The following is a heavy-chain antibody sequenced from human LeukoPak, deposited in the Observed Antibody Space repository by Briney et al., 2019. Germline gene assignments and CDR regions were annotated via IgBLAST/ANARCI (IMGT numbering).Heavy chain of an antibody. CDR3: ARGFKYGGNSNMDY. J-gene: IGHJ4*02. D-gene: IGHD4-23*01. CDR2: INSDGSST. Sequence: PGGSLRLSCAASGFTFSSYWMHWVRQAPGKGLVWVSRINSDGSSTSYADSVKGRFTISRDNAKNTLYLQMNSLRAEDTAVYYRARGFKYGGNSNMDYWGQGTLVTVSS. V-gene: IGHV3-74*01. CDR1: GFTFSSYW.